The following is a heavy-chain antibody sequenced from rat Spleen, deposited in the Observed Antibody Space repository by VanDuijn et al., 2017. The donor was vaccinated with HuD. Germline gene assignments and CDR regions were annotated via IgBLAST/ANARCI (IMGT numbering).Heavy chain of an antibody. CDR1: GFTFSNYD. D-gene: IGHD1-9*01. J-gene: IGHJ2*01. V-gene: IGHV5-20*01. Sequence: EVHLVESGGGLVQPGRSLKLSCAASGFTFSNYDMAWVRLAPTKGLEWVASISYDGSSTYYRDSVNGRFTISRDNAKSTLYLQMDSLRSEDTATYYCTTRDYGYNYWGQGVMVTVSS. CDR3: TTRDYGYNY. CDR2: ISYDGSST.